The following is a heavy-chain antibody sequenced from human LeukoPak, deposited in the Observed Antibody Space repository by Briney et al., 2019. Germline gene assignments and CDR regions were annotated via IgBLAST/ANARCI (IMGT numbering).Heavy chain of an antibody. CDR3: ARDSWRGATEIGPDY. J-gene: IGHJ4*02. CDR2: INTNTGNP. D-gene: IGHD5-12*01. Sequence: ASVKVSCKASGYTFTSYAMNWVRQAPGQGLEWMGWINTNTGNPTYAQGFTGRFVFSLDTSVSTAYLQISSLKAEDTAVYYCARDSWRGATEIGPDYWGQGTLVTVSS. V-gene: IGHV7-4-1*02. CDR1: GYTFTSYA.